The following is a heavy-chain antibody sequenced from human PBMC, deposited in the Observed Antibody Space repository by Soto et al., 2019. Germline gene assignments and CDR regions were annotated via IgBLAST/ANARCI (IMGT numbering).Heavy chain of an antibody. CDR1: GGSFSGYY. J-gene: IGHJ6*02. CDR2: INYSGST. V-gene: IGHV4-34*01. CDR3: ARRNYFYALDV. Sequence: SETLCLTCAVSGGSFSGYYWGWVRQPPGKGLEWVGEINYSGSTNYNPSLKRRVTISVDTSKNQVSLKVTSVTAADTAMYYCARRNYFYALDVWGQGTTVTVSS.